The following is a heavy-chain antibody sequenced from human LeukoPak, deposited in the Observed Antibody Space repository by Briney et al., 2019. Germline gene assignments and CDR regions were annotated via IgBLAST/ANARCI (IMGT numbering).Heavy chain of an antibody. CDR3: ARGGYGAHMG. V-gene: IGHV3-74*01. Sequence: GGSLRLSCAASGFTVSSNYMSWVRQVPGKGLVWVSGINSDGTTTGYADSVKGRFTISRDNAKNTVSLQMSSLRAEDTALYYCARGGYGAHMGWGQGTLVTVSS. CDR2: INSDGTTT. D-gene: IGHD4-17*01. CDR1: GFTVSSNY. J-gene: IGHJ4*02.